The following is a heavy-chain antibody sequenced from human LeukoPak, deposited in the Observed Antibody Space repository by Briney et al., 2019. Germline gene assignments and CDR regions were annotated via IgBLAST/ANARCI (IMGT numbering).Heavy chain of an antibody. CDR2: ISGSGGST. V-gene: IGHV3-23*01. J-gene: IGHJ4*02. CDR3: AKNLGSSSWYPSFDY. Sequence: GGSLRLSCAASGFTFRSYAMSWVCQAPGKGLEWVSAISGSGGSTYYTDSVKGRFSIARDNSKNTLYLQMNSLRAEDTAVYYCAKNLGSSSWYPSFDYWGQGTLVTVSS. D-gene: IGHD6-13*01. CDR1: GFTFRSYA.